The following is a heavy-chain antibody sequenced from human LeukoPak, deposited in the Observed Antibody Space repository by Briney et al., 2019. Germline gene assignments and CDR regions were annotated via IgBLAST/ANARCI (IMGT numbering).Heavy chain of an antibody. Sequence: SQTLSLTCNVSGGSLSSFYWTWVRHPAGSGLEWIGRINAKGDINYNPSLKSRVTMSVDTSKNQFSLKMTSLTAPDTAVYFCAREGLALWSGYLQDWGRGTLVTVSS. CDR2: INAKGDI. J-gene: IGHJ4*02. D-gene: IGHD3-3*01. CDR1: GGSLSSFY. V-gene: IGHV4-4*07. CDR3: AREGLALWSGYLQD.